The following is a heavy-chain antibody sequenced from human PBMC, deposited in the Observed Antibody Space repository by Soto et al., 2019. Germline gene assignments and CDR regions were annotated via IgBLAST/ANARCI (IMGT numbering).Heavy chain of an antibody. J-gene: IGHJ5*02. CDR3: AKDSHPEYDYIWGSYS. V-gene: IGHV3-23*01. Sequence: VNASGPAGLSCAASGFTFSSYAMSWVRQAPGKGLEWVSAISGSGGSTYYADSVKGRFTISRDNSKNTLYLQMNSLRAEDTAVYYCAKDSHPEYDYIWGSYSWGQGTLVTVSS. CDR1: GFTFSSYA. CDR2: ISGSGGST. D-gene: IGHD3-16*01.